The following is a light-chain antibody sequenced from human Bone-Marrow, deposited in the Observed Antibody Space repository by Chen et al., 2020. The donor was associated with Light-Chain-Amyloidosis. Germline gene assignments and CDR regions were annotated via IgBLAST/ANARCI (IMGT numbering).Light chain of an antibody. CDR2: RDT. V-gene: IGLV3-25*03. CDR3: QSADSSGTYEVI. CDR1: DLPTKY. J-gene: IGLJ2*01. Sequence: SYELTQPPSVSVSPGQTARITCSGDDLPTKYAYWYQQKPGQAPVLVIHRDTERPSGISERFAGDSSGTTATLTISGVQAEDEAYYHCQSADSSGTYEVIFGGGTKLTFL.